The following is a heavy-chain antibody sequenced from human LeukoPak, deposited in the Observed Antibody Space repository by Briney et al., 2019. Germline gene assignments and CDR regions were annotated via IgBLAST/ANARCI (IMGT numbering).Heavy chain of an antibody. CDR2: IIPIFGTA. CDR1: GYTFIGYY. V-gene: IGHV1-69*13. J-gene: IGHJ5*02. D-gene: IGHD5-24*01. CDR3: ARDRDGYNSLRFDP. Sequence: ASVKVSCKASGYTFIGYYIHWVRQAPGQGLEWMGGIIPIFGTANYAQKFQGRVTITADESTSTAYMELSSLRSEDTAVYYCARDRDGYNSLRFDPWGQGTLVTVSS.